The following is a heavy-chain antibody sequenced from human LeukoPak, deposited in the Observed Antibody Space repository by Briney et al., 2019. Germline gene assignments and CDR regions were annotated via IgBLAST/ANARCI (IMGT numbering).Heavy chain of an antibody. CDR2: IKSKTDGGTT. CDR1: GFTFTNAW. Sequence: GGSLRLSCTASGFTFTNAWMSWVRQAPGKGLEWVGRIKSKTDGGTTDYAAPVKGRFTISRDDSKDTLYLEMNSLKIEDTAVYYCTTGRSGGSCPYWGQGTLVTVSS. V-gene: IGHV3-15*01. D-gene: IGHD2-15*01. CDR3: TTGRSGGSCPY. J-gene: IGHJ4*02.